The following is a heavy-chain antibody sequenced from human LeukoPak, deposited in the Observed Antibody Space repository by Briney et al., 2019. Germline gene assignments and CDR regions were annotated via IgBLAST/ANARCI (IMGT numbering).Heavy chain of an antibody. D-gene: IGHD3-22*01. J-gene: IGHJ6*03. CDR1: GGSISSYY. CDR3: ARGYYDSSGYYSYYYYYMDV. V-gene: IGHV4-4*07. Sequence: SETLSLTYTVSGGSISSYYWSWIRQPAGKGLEWIGRIYTSGSTNYNPSLKSRVTMSVDTSKNQFSLKLSSVTAADTAVYYCARGYYDSSGYYSYYYYYMDVWGKGTTVTVSS. CDR2: IYTSGST.